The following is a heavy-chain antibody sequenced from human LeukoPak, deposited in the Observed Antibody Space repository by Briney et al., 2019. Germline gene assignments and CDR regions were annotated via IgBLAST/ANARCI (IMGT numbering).Heavy chain of an antibody. D-gene: IGHD3-9*01. J-gene: IGHJ6*02. CDR1: GGSISSCY. CDR3: ARDSGHYDILTGYYYYYGMDV. V-gene: IGHV4-4*07. CDR2: IYTSGST. Sequence: SETLSLTCTVSGGSISSCYWSWIRQTAGKGLEWIGRIYTSGSTNYNPSLKSRVTMSVDTSKNQFSLKLSSVTAADTAVYYCARDSGHYDILTGYYYYYGMDVWGQGTTVTVSS.